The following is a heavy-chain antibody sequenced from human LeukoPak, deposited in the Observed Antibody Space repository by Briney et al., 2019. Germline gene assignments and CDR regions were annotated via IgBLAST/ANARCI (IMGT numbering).Heavy chain of an antibody. Sequence: SGGSLRLSCAASGFTFSSYSMNWVRQAPGKGLEWVSSISSSSNYIYYADSLKGRFTISRDNAKNSMYLQMNSLRAEDTAVYYCASPGSYCSGGSCYYYFDYWGQGTLVTVSS. CDR2: ISSSSNYI. D-gene: IGHD2-15*01. V-gene: IGHV3-21*01. CDR1: GFTFSSYS. J-gene: IGHJ4*02. CDR3: ASPGSYCSGGSCYYYFDY.